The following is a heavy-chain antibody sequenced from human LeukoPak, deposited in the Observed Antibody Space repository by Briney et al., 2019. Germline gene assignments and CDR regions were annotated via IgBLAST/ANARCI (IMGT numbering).Heavy chain of an antibody. Sequence: GGSLRLSCVASGFTFSDYWMSWVRQAPGMGREWVANIETEGDETNYVDSVTGRFTISRDNARNSLYLQMSSLRAADTAVYYCARDIPSGFYTPDYWGRGTLVTVSS. V-gene: IGHV3-7*01. D-gene: IGHD5-12*01. CDR3: ARDIPSGFYTPDY. CDR1: GFTFSDYW. J-gene: IGHJ4*02. CDR2: IETEGDET.